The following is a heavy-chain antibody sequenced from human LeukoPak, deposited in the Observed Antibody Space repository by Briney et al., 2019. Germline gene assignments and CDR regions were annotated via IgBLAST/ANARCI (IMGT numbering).Heavy chain of an antibody. D-gene: IGHD3-22*01. CDR2: ISGSGGST. CDR1: GFTFSSYA. J-gene: IGHJ4*02. CDR3: AKDHYDSSGYYFDY. Sequence: GGSLRLSCAASGFTFSSYAMSWARQAPGKGLEWVSAISGSGGSTYYADSVKGRFTISRDNSKNTLYLQMNSLRAEDTAVYYCAKDHYDSSGYYFDYWGQGTLVTVSS. V-gene: IGHV3-23*01.